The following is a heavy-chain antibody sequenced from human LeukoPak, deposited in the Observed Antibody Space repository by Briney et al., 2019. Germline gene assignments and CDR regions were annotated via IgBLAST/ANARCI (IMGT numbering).Heavy chain of an antibody. CDR1: GYSISSGYY. D-gene: IGHD2-8*02. Sequence: PSETLSLTCTVSGYSISSGYYWGWIRQPPGKGLEWIGEINHSGSTDYNPSLKSRVTISVDTSKNQFSLKLSSVTAAGTAVYYCARGVVYAIDDNVDWFDPWGQGTLVTVSS. CDR2: INHSGST. CDR3: ARGVVYAIDDNVDWFDP. J-gene: IGHJ5*02. V-gene: IGHV4-38-2*02.